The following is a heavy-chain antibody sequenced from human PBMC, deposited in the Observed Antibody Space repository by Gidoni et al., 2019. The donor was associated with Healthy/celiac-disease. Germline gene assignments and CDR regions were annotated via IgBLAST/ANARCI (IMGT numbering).Heavy chain of an antibody. CDR3: TSHQYSSSWYQSDY. CDR1: WFTFSGSA. V-gene: IGHV3-73*01. D-gene: IGHD6-13*01. CDR2: IRSKANSYAT. J-gene: IGHJ4*02. Sequence: VQLVESGGGLVQPGGSLKLSCAASWFTFSGSAMHWVRQASGKGLEWVGRIRSKANSYATAYAASVKGRFTISRDDSKNTAYLQMNSLKTEDTAVYYCTSHQYSSSWYQSDYWGQGTLVTVAS.